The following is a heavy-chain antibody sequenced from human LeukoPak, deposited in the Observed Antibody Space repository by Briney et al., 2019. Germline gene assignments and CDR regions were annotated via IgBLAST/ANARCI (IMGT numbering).Heavy chain of an antibody. J-gene: IGHJ3*02. V-gene: IGHV3-23*01. CDR2: ISGSGGST. Sequence: GGSLRLSCAASGFTFSSYAMSWVRQAPGRGLEWVSAISGSGGSTYYADSVKGRFTISRDNSKNTLYLQMNSLRAEDTAVYYCAKGLGYLDAFDIWGQGTMVTVSS. CDR3: AKGLGYLDAFDI. D-gene: IGHD5-12*01. CDR1: GFTFSSYA.